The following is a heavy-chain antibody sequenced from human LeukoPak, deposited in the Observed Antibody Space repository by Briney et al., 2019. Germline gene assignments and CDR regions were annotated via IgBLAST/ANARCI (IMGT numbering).Heavy chain of an antibody. V-gene: IGHV4-59*01. CDR3: ARDRYIAGVDV. D-gene: IGHD1-14*01. CDR1: GFTFSSYE. Sequence: GSLRLSCAASGFTFSSYEMNWVRQAPGKGLEWIGYIYYSGSTNYNPSLKSRVTISVDTSKNQFSLKLSSVTAADTAVYYCARDRYIAGVDVWGKGTTVTISS. CDR2: IYYSGST. J-gene: IGHJ6*04.